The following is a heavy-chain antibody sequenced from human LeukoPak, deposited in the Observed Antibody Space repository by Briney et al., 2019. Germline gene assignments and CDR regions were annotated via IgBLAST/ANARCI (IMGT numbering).Heavy chain of an antibody. CDR1: GFPFSAYA. D-gene: IGHD5-18*01. V-gene: IGHV3-23*01. CDR2: ISASGDTT. CDR3: AKESLRGHSYGFDN. Sequence: GGSLRLSCAASGFPFSAYAMSWVRQAPVKGLEWVSAISASGDTTYYADSVRGRFTISRDNSKNPLYLQMNSLRAGDTALYYCAKESLRGHSYGFDNWGQGTLVTVSS. J-gene: IGHJ4*01.